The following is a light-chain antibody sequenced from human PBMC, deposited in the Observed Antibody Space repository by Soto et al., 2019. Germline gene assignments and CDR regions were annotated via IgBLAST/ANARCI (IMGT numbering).Light chain of an antibody. CDR3: QQYNSYPLT. Sequence: DIQMTQSPSTLSASVGDRVTITCRASQSINSWLAWYQQKPGKAPKFLIYDASNLESGVPSRFSGSGSGTEFTLTISSLQPDDFAIYDCQQYNSYPLTFGGGTKVEIK. CDR2: DAS. J-gene: IGKJ4*01. CDR1: QSINSW. V-gene: IGKV1-5*01.